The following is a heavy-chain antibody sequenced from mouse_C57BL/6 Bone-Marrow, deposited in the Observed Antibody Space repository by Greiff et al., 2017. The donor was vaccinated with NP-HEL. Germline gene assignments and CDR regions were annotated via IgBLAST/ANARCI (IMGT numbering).Heavy chain of an antibody. CDR2: ISNGGGST. Sequence: EVKVVESGGGLVQPGGSLKLSCAASGFTFSDYYMYWVRQTPEKRLEWVAYISNGGGSTYYPDTVKGRFTISRDNAKNTLYLQMSRLKSEDTAMYYCARQGYYGWYFDVWGTGTTVTVSS. V-gene: IGHV5-12*01. J-gene: IGHJ1*03. D-gene: IGHD1-1*01. CDR1: GFTFSDYY. CDR3: ARQGYYGWYFDV.